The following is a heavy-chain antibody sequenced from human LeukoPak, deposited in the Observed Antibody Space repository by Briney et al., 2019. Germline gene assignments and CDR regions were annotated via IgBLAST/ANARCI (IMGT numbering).Heavy chain of an antibody. Sequence: GGSLRLSCAASGFTVSSNYMSWVRQAPGKGLEGVSVIYSGGSTYYADSVKGRFTISRDNSKNTLYLQMNSLRAEDTAVYYCARGIKYSRDYYYYMDVWGKGTTVTVSS. CDR3: ARGIKYSRDYYYYMDV. CDR1: GFTVSSNY. CDR2: IYSGGST. J-gene: IGHJ6*03. V-gene: IGHV3-53*01. D-gene: IGHD6-6*01.